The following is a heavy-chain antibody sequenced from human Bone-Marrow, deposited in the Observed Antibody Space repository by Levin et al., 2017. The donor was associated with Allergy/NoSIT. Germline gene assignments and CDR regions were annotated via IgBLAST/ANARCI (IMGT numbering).Heavy chain of an antibody. CDR2: IYYSGST. V-gene: IGHV4-30-4*01. D-gene: IGHD3-16*01. Sequence: SQTLSLTCTVSGGSISSGDYYWSWIRQPPGKGLEWIGYIYYSGSTYYNPSLKSRVTISVDTSKNQFSLKLSSVTAADTAVYYCARELEVGGPYYFDYWGQGTLVTVSS. CDR1: GGSISSGDYY. CDR3: ARELEVGGPYYFDY. J-gene: IGHJ4*02.